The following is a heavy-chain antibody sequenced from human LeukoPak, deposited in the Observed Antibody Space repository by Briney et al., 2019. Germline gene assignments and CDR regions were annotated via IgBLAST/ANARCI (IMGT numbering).Heavy chain of an antibody. D-gene: IGHD2-15*01. CDR1: GFTFSSYG. CDR2: ISGSGGST. J-gene: IGHJ4*02. V-gene: IGHV3-23*01. CDR3: AKGRTYCSGTSCYFFDF. Sequence: GGSLRLSCAASGFTFSSYGMSWVRQAPGKGLEWVSGISGSGGSTDYADSVKGRFTIPRDNSKKTVYLQMNSLRAEDTAIYYCAKGRTYCSGTSCYFFDFWGQGTLVTVSS.